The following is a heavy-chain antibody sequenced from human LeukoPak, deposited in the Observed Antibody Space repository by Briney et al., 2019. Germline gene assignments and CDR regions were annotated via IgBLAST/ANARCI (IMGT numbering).Heavy chain of an antibody. CDR3: AREPVVVPVAFKVDGMDV. CDR2: INPSGGST. V-gene: IGHV1-46*01. D-gene: IGHD2-2*01. J-gene: IGHJ6*02. Sequence: GASVKVSCKATGYTFTSHYKHWVRQAPGQGLEWMGIINPSGGSTCYAQKFQGRVTMTRDTSTSTVYMELSSLRSEDTAVYYCAREPVVVPVAFKVDGMDVWGQGTTVTVSS. CDR1: GYTFTSHY.